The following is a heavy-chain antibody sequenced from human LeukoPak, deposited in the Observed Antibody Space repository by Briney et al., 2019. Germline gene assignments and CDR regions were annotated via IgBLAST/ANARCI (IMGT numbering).Heavy chain of an antibody. CDR2: IYSGGNT. D-gene: IGHD5-18*01. CDR3: ARNLDTAMVFEY. J-gene: IGHJ4*02. CDR1: GSTVSSNY. V-gene: IGHV3-66*02. Sequence: GGSLRLSCAASGSTVSSNYMSWVRQAPGKGLEWVSVIYSGGNTYYADSVKGRFTISRDNSKNTLYLQMNSLRAEDTAVYFCARNLDTAMVFEYWGQGTLVTVSS.